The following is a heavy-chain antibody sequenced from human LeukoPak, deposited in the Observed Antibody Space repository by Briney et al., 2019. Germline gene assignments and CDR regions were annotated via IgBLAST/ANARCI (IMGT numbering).Heavy chain of an antibody. CDR1: GYTFTSYG. J-gene: IGHJ6*03. D-gene: IGHD2-15*01. CDR2: ISGYNGNT. CDR3: ARVGGCSGNGCYSGVYHYYYMDV. Sequence: ASVTVSYKASGYTFTSYGISWVRQAPGQGLEGMGWISGYNGNTIYAQKFQGRVTMTTDTSTRAAQMELRSLSSDDTAVYYCARVGGCSGNGCYSGVYHYYYMDVWGKGTTVTASS. V-gene: IGHV1-18*01.